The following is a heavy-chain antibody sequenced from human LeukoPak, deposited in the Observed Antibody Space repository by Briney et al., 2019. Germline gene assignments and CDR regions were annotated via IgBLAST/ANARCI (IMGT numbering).Heavy chain of an antibody. CDR2: IFYSGKT. V-gene: IGHV4-39*02. Sequence: NPSETLSLTCTVSNGSMTSDSYYWAWVRQPPGKGLEWIGTIFYSGKTYYSASLKSRVTVSLGTSKKNFSLRLSSVTAADTAVYYCARLWIVATWFDAWGQGALVTVSS. J-gene: IGHJ5*02. CDR3: ARLWIVATWFDA. CDR1: NGSMTSDSYY. D-gene: IGHD2-2*03.